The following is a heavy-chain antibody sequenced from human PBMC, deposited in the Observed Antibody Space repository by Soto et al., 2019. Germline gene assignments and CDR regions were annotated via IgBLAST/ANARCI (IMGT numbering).Heavy chain of an antibody. Sequence: QVQLVQSGAEEKKPGASVKVSCKASGYTFTSYAMHWVRQAPGQRLEWMGWINAGNGNTKYSQKFQGRVTITRDTSASTAYMELSSLRSEDTAVYYCARSIVVVTALDYWGQGTLGTFSS. CDR1: GYTFTSYA. V-gene: IGHV1-3*05. D-gene: IGHD2-21*02. J-gene: IGHJ4*02. CDR3: ARSIVVVTALDY. CDR2: INAGNGNT.